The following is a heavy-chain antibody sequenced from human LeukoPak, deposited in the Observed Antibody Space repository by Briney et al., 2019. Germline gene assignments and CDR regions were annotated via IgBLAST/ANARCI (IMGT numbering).Heavy chain of an antibody. V-gene: IGHV1-2*02. Sequence: GASVKVSCKASGYTFTGYYMHWVRQAPGQGLEWMGWINPNSGGTNYAQKFQGRVTMTRDTSISTAYMELSRLRSDDTAVYYCAREGLNYYDSSGYYLPDYWGQGTLVTVSS. CDR2: INPNSGGT. D-gene: IGHD3-22*01. J-gene: IGHJ4*02. CDR1: GYTFTGYY. CDR3: AREGLNYYDSSGYYLPDY.